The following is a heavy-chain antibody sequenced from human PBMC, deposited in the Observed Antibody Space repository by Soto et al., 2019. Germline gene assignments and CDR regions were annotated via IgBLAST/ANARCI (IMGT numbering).Heavy chain of an antibody. D-gene: IGHD6-13*01. J-gene: IGHJ4*02. CDR3: ARGLYSSPAYFFDS. Sequence: QVQLVQSGAEVRKPGASVKVSCNVTGYTFSRHYLHWVRQAPGQGLEWMGWINPKSGGTNYAQKFQDRVTMTADTSVSAASMELTSLRYDDTAVFYCARGLYSSPAYFFDSWGQGTLVTVSS. CDR1: GYTFSRHY. CDR2: INPKSGGT. V-gene: IGHV1-2*02.